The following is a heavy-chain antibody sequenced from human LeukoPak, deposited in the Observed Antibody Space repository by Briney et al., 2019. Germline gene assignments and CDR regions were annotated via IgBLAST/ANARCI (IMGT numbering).Heavy chain of an antibody. Sequence: GASVKVSCKASGYTFTGYDINWVRQATGQGLEWMGWINLKSGNTGYAQKFQGRVTMTRDNSINTAYMELSSLRSDDTAVYFCAREMTKTPLIDPLDFWGQGTTVTVSS. V-gene: IGHV1-8*01. CDR3: AREMTKTPLIDPLDF. CDR1: GYTFTGYD. J-gene: IGHJ3*01. D-gene: IGHD1-14*01. CDR2: INLKSGNT.